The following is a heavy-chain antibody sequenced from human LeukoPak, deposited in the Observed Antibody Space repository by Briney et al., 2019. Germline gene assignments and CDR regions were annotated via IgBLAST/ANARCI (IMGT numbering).Heavy chain of an antibody. CDR2: ISGNGDTT. D-gene: IGHD3-16*01. V-gene: IGHV3-23*01. CDR3: AKLWTIRFQIGDY. J-gene: IGHJ4*02. Sequence: GGSLRLSCASSGFTFSSYWMHWVRQAPGKGLVWVSAISGNGDTTYYADSVKGRFTISRDNYKNTLYLQMGSLRAEDTAVYYCAKLWTIRFQIGDYWGQGTLSPSPQ. CDR1: GFTFSSYW.